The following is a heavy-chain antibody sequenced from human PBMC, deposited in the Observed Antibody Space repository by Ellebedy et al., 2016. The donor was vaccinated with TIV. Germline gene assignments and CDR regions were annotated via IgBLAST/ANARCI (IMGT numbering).Heavy chain of an antibody. J-gene: IGHJ4*02. CDR2: IKQDGSKK. D-gene: IGHD6-19*01. V-gene: IGHV3-7*01. Sequence: GESLKISXAASGFTFSSYWMHWVRQAPGKGLEWVANIKQDGSKKYYVDSVKGRFTISRDNAKNSVYLQMNNLRAEDTAVYYCARALGSGPCYWGQGTLVTVSS. CDR3: ARALGSGPCY. CDR1: GFTFSSYW.